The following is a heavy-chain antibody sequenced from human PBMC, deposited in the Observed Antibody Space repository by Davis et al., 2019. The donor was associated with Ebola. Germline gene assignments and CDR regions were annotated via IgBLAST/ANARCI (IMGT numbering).Heavy chain of an antibody. CDR2: IYPYDSDT. Sequence: GESLKISCKGSGYSFSSYWIGWVRQMPGKGLEWMGIIYPYDSDTRYSPSFQGQVTISADRSISTAYLKLMRLKASDTAIYYCARLNDYYDSSGPATFSDYWGQGTLVTVSS. D-gene: IGHD3-22*01. CDR1: GYSFSSYW. V-gene: IGHV5-51*01. J-gene: IGHJ4*02. CDR3: ARLNDYYDSSGPATFSDY.